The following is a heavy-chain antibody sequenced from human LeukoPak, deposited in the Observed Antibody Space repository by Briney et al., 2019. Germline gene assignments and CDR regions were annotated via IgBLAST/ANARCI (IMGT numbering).Heavy chain of an antibody. CDR3: ARDIESSGWYLRFDY. J-gene: IGHJ4*02. Sequence: GGSLRLSCAASGFTVSTYYMGWVRQAPGKGLEWVSVIYSGGSTYYADSVKGRFTISRDNSKNTLYLQMNSLRAEDTAVYYCARDIESSGWYLRFDYWGQGTLVTVSS. V-gene: IGHV3-53*01. D-gene: IGHD6-19*01. CDR1: GFTVSTYY. CDR2: IYSGGST.